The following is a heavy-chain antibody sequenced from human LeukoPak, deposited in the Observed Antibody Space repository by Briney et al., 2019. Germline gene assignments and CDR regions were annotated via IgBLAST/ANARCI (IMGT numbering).Heavy chain of an antibody. CDR3: ARTAIVSSACSAFDI. V-gene: IGHV4-38-2*02. Sequence: SETLSLTCTVSGYSISSGYYWGWIRLPPGKGLEWIGSIYHSGSPSYNPSLKSRVTISVDTSKIQFSLRLTSVTAADTAVYYCARTAIVSSACSAFDIWGQGTMVTVSS. CDR1: GYSISSGYY. D-gene: IGHD5-18*01. J-gene: IGHJ3*02. CDR2: IYHSGSP.